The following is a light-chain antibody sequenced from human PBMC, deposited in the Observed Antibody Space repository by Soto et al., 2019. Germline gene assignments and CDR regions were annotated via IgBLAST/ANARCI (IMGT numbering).Light chain of an antibody. CDR2: EVS. J-gene: IGLJ1*01. V-gene: IGLV2-14*01. CDR1: SSDVGAYNY. Sequence: QSVLTQPASVSGSPGQSITISCTGTSSDVGAYNYVSWYQQHPGKAPKLMIYEVSNRPSGVSNRFSGSKSDNTASLTISGLQDEDEADYYCSSHKRSDLFVFGSGTKLTVL. CDR3: SSHKRSDLFV.